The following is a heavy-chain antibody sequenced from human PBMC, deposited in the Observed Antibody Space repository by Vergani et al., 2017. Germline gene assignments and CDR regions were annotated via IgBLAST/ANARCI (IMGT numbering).Heavy chain of an antibody. V-gene: IGHV3-23*01. CDR2: ISGSGGST. CDR1: GFTFNHYA. D-gene: IGHD5-12*01. Sequence: EVQLLESGGDLVQPGGSLRLSCAASGFTFNHYAMNWVRQAPGQGLEWVSGISGSGGSTYYAGSVKGLFTISRDSSKNTLYLQMNSLSAGDTAVYYCANANPRNSGYDYLYYYHAMDVWGQGTTVTVSS. J-gene: IGHJ6*02. CDR3: ANANPRNSGYDYLYYYHAMDV.